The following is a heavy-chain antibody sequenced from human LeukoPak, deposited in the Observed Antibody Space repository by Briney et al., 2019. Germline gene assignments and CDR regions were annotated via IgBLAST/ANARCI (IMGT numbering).Heavy chain of an antibody. Sequence: GGSLRLSCAASGFTFSIYGMHWVRQAPGKGLEWVALIWWDGSNKYYADSVKGRFTISRDNTKNSLYLQMNSLRLEDTALYYCATASQPGPTFDYWGQGTLVTASS. CDR2: IWWDGSNK. CDR1: GFTFSIYG. V-gene: IGHV3-30*02. J-gene: IGHJ4*02. CDR3: ATASQPGPTFDY. D-gene: IGHD2-21*02.